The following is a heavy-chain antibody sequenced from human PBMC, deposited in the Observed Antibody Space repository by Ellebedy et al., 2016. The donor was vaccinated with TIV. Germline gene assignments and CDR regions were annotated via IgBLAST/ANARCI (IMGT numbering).Heavy chain of an antibody. Sequence: ESLKISCAASGFTFSDHYMGWIRQAPGKGLEWMESINYSGSSYHNPSLKSRVSISVDTSKNQFSLKLSSVTAADTAVYYCARLPTWIQKGADYWGQGTLVTVSS. J-gene: IGHJ4*02. CDR2: INYSGSS. CDR1: GFTFSDHY. CDR3: ARLPTWIQKGADY. V-gene: IGHV4-38-2*01. D-gene: IGHD5-18*01.